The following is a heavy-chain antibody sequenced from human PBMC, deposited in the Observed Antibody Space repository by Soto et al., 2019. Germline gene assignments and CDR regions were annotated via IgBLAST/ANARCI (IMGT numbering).Heavy chain of an antibody. D-gene: IGHD2-15*01. CDR1: GFPFSSYG. Sequence: QVQLVESGGGVVQTGRSLRLSCAASGFPFSSYGMHWVRQAPGKGLEWVAHISDDGSNKHYTDSVKGRFTISRDNSKNMLYLQMSSLRAEDTAVYYCAGGQYYFDYCGQGTRVSVSS. CDR3: AGGQYYFDY. J-gene: IGHJ4*02. V-gene: IGHV3-30*03. CDR2: ISDDGSNK.